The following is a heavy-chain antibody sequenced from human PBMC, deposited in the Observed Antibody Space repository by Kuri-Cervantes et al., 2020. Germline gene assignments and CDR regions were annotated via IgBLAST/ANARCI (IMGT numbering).Heavy chain of an antibody. Sequence: SETLSLTCTVSGGSISSSSYYWGWIRQPPGKGLEWIGSIYYSGSTYYNPSLKSRVTISVDTSKNQFSLQLNSVTPGDTAVYYCARGNWEAVAGTAIFGYWGQGTLVTVSS. CDR1: GGSISSSSYY. CDR3: ARGNWEAVAGTAIFGY. V-gene: IGHV4-39*01. J-gene: IGHJ4*02. CDR2: IYYSGST. D-gene: IGHD6-19*01.